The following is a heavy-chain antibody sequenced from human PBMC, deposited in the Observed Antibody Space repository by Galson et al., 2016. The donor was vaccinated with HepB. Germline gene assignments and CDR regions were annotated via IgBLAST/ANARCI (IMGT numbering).Heavy chain of an antibody. Sequence: SLRLSCAASGFTFSDYYMSWVRQAPGKGLEWISYISSSGDTIYYADSVRGRFTISRDNAKKSLDLQMNSLRAEDTAVYYCAREGDGEDGSTTNYDLWGQGTLVTVSS. CDR3: AREGDGEDGSTTNYDL. CDR2: ISSSGDTI. V-gene: IGHV3-11*01. J-gene: IGHJ5*02. CDR1: GFTFSDYY. D-gene: IGHD3-10*01.